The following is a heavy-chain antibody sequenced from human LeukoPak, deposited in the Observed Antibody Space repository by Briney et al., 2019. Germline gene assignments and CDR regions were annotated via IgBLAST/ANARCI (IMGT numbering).Heavy chain of an antibody. V-gene: IGHV4-34*01. CDR3: ARGGLYCGGDCYVDY. J-gene: IGHJ4*02. CDR2: INHSGST. Sequence: SETLSLTCAVYGGSFSPYYWSWIRQPPGRGLEWIGEINHSGSTNYNPSLKSRVTISVDTSKNQFSLKLSSVTAADTAVYYCARGGLYCGGDCYVDYWGQGTLVTVSS. CDR1: GGSFSPYY. D-gene: IGHD2-21*02.